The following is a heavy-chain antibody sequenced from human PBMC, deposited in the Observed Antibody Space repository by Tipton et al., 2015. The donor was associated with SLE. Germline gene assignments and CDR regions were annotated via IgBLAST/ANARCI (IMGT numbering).Heavy chain of an antibody. D-gene: IGHD1-26*01. CDR1: GGSFSNYY. Sequence: TLSLTCTVSGGSFSNYYWNWIRQPPGKGLEWIGNIYYSGSTNYNPSLKSRVTISVDTSKNQFSLKLSSVTAADTAVYYCARATNAEGVFDYWGQGTLVTVSS. J-gene: IGHJ4*02. CDR2: IYYSGST. V-gene: IGHV4-59*08. CDR3: ARATNAEGVFDY.